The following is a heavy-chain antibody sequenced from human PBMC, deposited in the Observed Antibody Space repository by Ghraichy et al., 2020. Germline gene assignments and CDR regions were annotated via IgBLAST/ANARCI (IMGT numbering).Heavy chain of an antibody. D-gene: IGHD5-18*01. J-gene: IGHJ4*02. CDR2: ISWNSGSI. Sequence: GGSLRLSCAASGFTFDDYAMHWVRQAPGKGLEWVSGISWNSGSIGYADSVKGRFTISRDNAKNSLYLQMNSLRAEDTALYYCAKDSGPVADTAMVTWGQGTLVTVSS. V-gene: IGHV3-9*01. CDR3: AKDSGPVADTAMVT. CDR1: GFTFDDYA.